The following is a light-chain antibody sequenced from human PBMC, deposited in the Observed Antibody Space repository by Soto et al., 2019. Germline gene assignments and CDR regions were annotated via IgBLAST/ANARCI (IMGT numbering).Light chain of an antibody. CDR3: STYTGSNPPDV. V-gene: IGLV2-14*03. CDR2: DVS. J-gene: IGLJ1*01. CDR1: GRDVGTYNY. Sequence: QSVLTQPASVSGSPGQSITISCTGTGRDVGTYNYVSWYQHHPGKAPKLIIYDVSSRPSGVSHRFSGSKSGNTASLAIAVLLSEDEAVYFCSTYTGSNPPDVFGTGTKVTVL.